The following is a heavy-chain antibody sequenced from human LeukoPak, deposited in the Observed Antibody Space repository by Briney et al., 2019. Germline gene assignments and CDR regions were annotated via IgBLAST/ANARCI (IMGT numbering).Heavy chain of an antibody. CDR3: ARLATFWSGPPCFGKCGSVSYYYYYYMDV. D-gene: IGHD3-3*01. CDR2: IYPGDSDT. CDR1: RYSFTSYW. V-gene: IGHV5-51*01. J-gene: IGHJ6*03. Sequence: GESLKISCKGSRYSFTSYWIGWVRQMPGKGLEWMGIIYPGDSDTRYSPSFQGQVTISADKSISTAYLQWSSLKASDTAMYYCARLATFWSGPPCFGKCGSVSYYYYYYMDVWGKGTTVTVSS.